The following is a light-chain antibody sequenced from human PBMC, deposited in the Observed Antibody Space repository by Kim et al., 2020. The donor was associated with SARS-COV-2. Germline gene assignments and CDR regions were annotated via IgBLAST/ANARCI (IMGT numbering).Light chain of an antibody. J-gene: IGKJ1*01. Sequence: EIAMTQSPGTLSVSPGERATLSCRASQTVSNKLAWYQHKRGQAPRLLIYDASTRATGIPARFSGSGSGTEFTLTISSLQSEDSAVYYCQKNNVWRTFGQGTKVDIK. CDR3: QKNNVWRT. CDR2: DAS. CDR1: QTVSNK. V-gene: IGKV3-15*01.